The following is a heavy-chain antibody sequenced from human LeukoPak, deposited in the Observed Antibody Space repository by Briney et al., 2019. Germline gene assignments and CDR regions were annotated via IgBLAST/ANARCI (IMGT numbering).Heavy chain of an antibody. Sequence: SETLSLTCTVSGGSFSSGDYYWSWIRQPPGQGLEWSGYIYYSGSTYYNPSLKSRVTISVDTSKNQLSVKLSSVTAADRAVYYCARDGGSGWYDWGQGTLVTVSS. J-gene: IGHJ4*02. CDR3: ARDGGSGWYD. CDR1: GGSFSSGDYY. CDR2: IYYSGST. V-gene: IGHV4-30-4*08. D-gene: IGHD6-19*01.